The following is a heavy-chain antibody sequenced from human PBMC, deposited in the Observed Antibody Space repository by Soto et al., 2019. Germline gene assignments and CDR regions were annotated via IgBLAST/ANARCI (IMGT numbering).Heavy chain of an antibody. CDR2: INPNNGAT. D-gene: IGHD6-19*01. Sequence: ASVKVSCKASGYTFTAYYMHWVRQAPGQGLEWMGWINPNNGATNYAQKYLGRVTMTRDTSISTSYMELSRLKSDDTAVYYCVRFPPPSVYYYAMDVWGQGTTVTVSS. J-gene: IGHJ6*02. CDR1: GYTFTAYY. V-gene: IGHV1-2*02. CDR3: VRFPPPSVYYYAMDV.